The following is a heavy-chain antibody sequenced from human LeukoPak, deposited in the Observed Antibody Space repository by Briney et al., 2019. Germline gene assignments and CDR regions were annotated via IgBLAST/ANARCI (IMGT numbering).Heavy chain of an antibody. D-gene: IGHD2-2*01. J-gene: IGHJ4*02. CDR3: ARDQRYCSSSSCPWEPFDY. CDR2: ISSSSSYI. CDR1: GFXFSSYS. V-gene: IGHV3-21*04. Sequence: GGSLRLSCAASGFXFSSYSMNWVRQAPGKGLEWVSSISSSSSYIYYADSVKGRFTISRDNAKNSLYLQMNSLRAEDTAVYYCARDQRYCSSSSCPWEPFDYWGQGTLVTVSS.